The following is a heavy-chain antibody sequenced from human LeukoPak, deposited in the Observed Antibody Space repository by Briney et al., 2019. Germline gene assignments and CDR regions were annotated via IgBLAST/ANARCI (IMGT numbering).Heavy chain of an antibody. V-gene: IGHV4-34*01. CDR1: GGSFSGYY. CDR2: INHSGST. D-gene: IGHD3-3*01. Sequence: SETLSLTCAVYGGSFSGYYWSWIRQPPGKGLEWIGEINHSGSTNYNPSLKSRVTISVDTSKNQFSLKLSSVTAADTAVYYCAIHDFWSGFDYWGQGTLVTVSS. CDR3: AIHDFWSGFDY. J-gene: IGHJ4*02.